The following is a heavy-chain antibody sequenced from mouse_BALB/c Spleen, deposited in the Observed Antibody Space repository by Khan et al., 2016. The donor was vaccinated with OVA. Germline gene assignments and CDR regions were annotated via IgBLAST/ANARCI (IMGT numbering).Heavy chain of an antibody. D-gene: IGHD2-3*01. CDR2: IYPGSDNA. CDR3: ARRDDYYVYFDY. CDR1: GYTFTYYV. Sequence: QVQLKESGPELVKPGASVKMSCTASGYTFTYYVITWVKQRTGQGLEWIGEIYPGSDNAYYHERFKGKATLTADKSSNTTHMQLSSLTSEDSAVYFCARRDDYYVYFDYWGQGTTLTVSS. V-gene: IGHV1-77*01. J-gene: IGHJ2*01.